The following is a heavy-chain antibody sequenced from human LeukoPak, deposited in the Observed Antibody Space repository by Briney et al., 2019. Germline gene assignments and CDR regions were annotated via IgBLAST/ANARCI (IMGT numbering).Heavy chain of an antibody. CDR1: GGSISSSSYY. D-gene: IGHD6-13*01. CDR2: IYYSGST. Sequence: SETLSLTCTVSGGSISSSSYYWGWIRQPPGTGLEWIGSIYYSGSTYYNPSLKSRVTISVDTSKNQFSLKLSSVTAADTAVYYCARAPGRKQLAFDYWGQGTLVTVSS. J-gene: IGHJ4*02. V-gene: IGHV4-39*07. CDR3: ARAPGRKQLAFDY.